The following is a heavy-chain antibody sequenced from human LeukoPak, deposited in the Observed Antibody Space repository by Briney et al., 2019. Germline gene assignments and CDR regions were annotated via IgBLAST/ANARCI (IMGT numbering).Heavy chain of an antibody. J-gene: IGHJ5*02. V-gene: IGHV1-8*01. CDR3: ARADFWSGYPENWFDP. CDR2: MNPNSGDT. CDR1: GYTFTSYD. Sequence: ASVKVSCKASGYTFTSYDINWVRQATGQGLEWMGWMNPNSGDTGYAQKFQGRVTMTRDTSISTAYMELSSLRFEDTAVYYCARADFWSGYPENWFDPWGQGTLVTVSS. D-gene: IGHD3-3*01.